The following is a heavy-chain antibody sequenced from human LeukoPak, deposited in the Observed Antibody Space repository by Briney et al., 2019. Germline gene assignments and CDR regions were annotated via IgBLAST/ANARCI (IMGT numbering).Heavy chain of an antibody. CDR3: AKAQPPAPIEYYYCYMDV. V-gene: IGHV3-23*01. CDR1: GFTFNSYA. J-gene: IGHJ6*03. Sequence: PGGSLRLSCAASGFTFNSYAMSWVRQAPGKGLEWISTISGGADNTHYADSVKGRFTISRDNSKNTLSLQMNSLRAEDTAVYYCAKAQPPAPIEYYYCYMDVWGKGTTVTVSS. CDR2: ISGGADNT. D-gene: IGHD2-2*02.